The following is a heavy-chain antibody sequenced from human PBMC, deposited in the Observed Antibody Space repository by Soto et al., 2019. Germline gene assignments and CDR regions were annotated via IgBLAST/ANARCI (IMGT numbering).Heavy chain of an antibody. D-gene: IGHD2-2*03. CDR2: TYYTGPT. CDR1: GGSISNYY. CDR3: ARLNGYCISTNCHGYYGMDV. V-gene: IGHV4-59*08. Sequence: SETLSLTCTVSGGSISNYYWTWIRQTPGKGLEWIGYTYYTGPTTYNPSLKSRVTFSVDTSKNQSSLRLSSVTAADTAVYYCARLNGYCISTNCHGYYGMDVWGQGTTVTVSS. J-gene: IGHJ6*02.